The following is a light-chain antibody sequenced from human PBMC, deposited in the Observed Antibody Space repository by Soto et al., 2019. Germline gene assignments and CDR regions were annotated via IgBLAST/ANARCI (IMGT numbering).Light chain of an antibody. CDR1: SSDVGGYNY. CDR3: SSYAGSKNHYV. Sequence: QSALTQPPSASGSPGQSVTISCTGTSSDVGGYNYVSWYQQHPGKAPKLMIYEVSKRPSGVPDRFSGSKSGNTASLTVSGLQAEDEADYYCSSYAGSKNHYVFGTGTKVTVL. J-gene: IGLJ1*01. V-gene: IGLV2-8*01. CDR2: EVS.